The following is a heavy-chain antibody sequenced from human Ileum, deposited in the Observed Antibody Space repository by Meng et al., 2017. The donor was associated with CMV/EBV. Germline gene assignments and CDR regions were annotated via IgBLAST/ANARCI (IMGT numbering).Heavy chain of an antibody. CDR1: ISSSSYY. CDR2: IYYSGST. V-gene: IGHV4-39*07. CDR3: ARGKVVMVRGVSPLFDY. D-gene: IGHD3-10*01. J-gene: IGHJ4*02. Sequence: ISSSSYYWGWIRQPPGKGLEWIGSIYYSGSTYYNPSLKSRVTISVDTSKNQFSLKLSSVTAADTAVYYCARGKVVMVRGVSPLFDYWGQGTLVTVSS.